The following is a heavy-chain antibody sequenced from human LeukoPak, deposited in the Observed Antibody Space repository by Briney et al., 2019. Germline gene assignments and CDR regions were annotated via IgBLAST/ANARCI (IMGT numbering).Heavy chain of an antibody. D-gene: IGHD4-17*01. Sequence: GGSLRLSCAASGFTFSSYAMSWVRQAPGKGLEWVSAISGSGGSTYYADSVKGRFTISRDNSKNTLYLQMNSLRAEDTAVYYCAEDPYGDYGGWFDPWGQGTLVTVSS. CDR3: AEDPYGDYGGWFDP. CDR1: GFTFSSYA. J-gene: IGHJ5*02. CDR2: ISGSGGST. V-gene: IGHV3-23*01.